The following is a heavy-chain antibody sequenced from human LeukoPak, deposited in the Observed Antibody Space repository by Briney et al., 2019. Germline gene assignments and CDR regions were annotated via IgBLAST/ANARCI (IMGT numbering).Heavy chain of an antibody. V-gene: IGHV1-69*05. J-gene: IGHJ5*02. CDR2: IIPIFGTA. CDR3: ARASKGAPYNWFDP. Sequence: SVKVSCKASGYTFASSGISWVRQAPGQGLEWMGGIIPIFGTANYAQKFQGRVTITTDESTSTAYMELSSLRSEDTAVYYCARASKGAPYNWFDPWGQGTLVTVSS. CDR1: GYTFASSG. D-gene: IGHD1-26*01.